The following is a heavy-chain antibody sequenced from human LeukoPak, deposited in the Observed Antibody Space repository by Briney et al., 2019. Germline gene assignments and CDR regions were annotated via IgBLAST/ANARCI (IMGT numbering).Heavy chain of an antibody. D-gene: IGHD6-6*01. Sequence: ASVNVSCKASGYTFTGYYLHWVRQAPGQGLEWMGWINPNSGGTSYAQKFQGRVTMTRDTSISTVYMELSRLRSDDTAVYYCARLKSTISSGWFDPWGQGTLVTVSS. J-gene: IGHJ5*02. V-gene: IGHV1-2*02. CDR2: INPNSGGT. CDR1: GYTFTGYY. CDR3: ARLKSTISSGWFDP.